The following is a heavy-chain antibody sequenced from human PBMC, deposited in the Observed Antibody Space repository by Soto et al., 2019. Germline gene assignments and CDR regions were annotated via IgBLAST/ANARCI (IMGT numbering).Heavy chain of an antibody. D-gene: IGHD3-22*01. CDR1: GFTFNKYA. V-gene: IGHV3-9*01. CDR2: ISWNSGST. CDR3: AKDLAYYYDNSGYSYGMDV. Sequence: PGGSLRLSCAASGFTFNKYAMHWVRQGPGKGLEWVSGISWNSGSTDYADSVRGRFTISRDNTKKSLYLQMNSLKPEDTALYYCAKDLAYYYDNSGYSYGMDVWGQGTTVTVSS. J-gene: IGHJ6*02.